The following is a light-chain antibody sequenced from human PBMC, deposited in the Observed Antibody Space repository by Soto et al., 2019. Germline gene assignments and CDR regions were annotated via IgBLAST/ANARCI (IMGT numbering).Light chain of an antibody. V-gene: IGLV2-23*02. CDR1: SSDVGGYNY. J-gene: IGLJ1*01. Sequence: QSVLTQPASVSGSPGQSITISCTGTSSDVGGYNYVSWYQQHPGKATKLMIYNVSNRPSGVSNRFSGSKSGNTASLTFSGLQSEDEADYYCCSYAGSSTFGFGTGTKVTAL. CDR2: NVS. CDR3: CSYAGSSTFG.